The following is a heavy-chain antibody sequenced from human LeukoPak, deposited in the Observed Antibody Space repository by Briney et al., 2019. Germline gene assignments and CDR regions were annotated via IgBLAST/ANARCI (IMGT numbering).Heavy chain of an antibody. CDR1: RYTFTSYD. J-gene: IGHJ4*02. Sequence: ASVKVSCKASRYTFTSYDINWVRQAPGQGLEWMGWINTNTGNPTYAQGFTGRFVFSLDTSVSTAYLQISSLKAEDTAVYYCARPEDSSGGEFDYWGQGTLVTVSS. CDR3: ARPEDSSGGEFDY. V-gene: IGHV7-4-1*02. CDR2: INTNTGNP. D-gene: IGHD6-19*01.